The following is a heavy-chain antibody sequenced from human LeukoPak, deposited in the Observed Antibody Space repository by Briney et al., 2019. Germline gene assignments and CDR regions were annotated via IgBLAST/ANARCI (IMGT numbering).Heavy chain of an antibody. CDR1: GFTFSSYA. CDR3: AAYSSGWSPAPPD. CDR2: ISGSGGST. Sequence: PGGSLRLSCAASGFTFSSYAMSWVRQAPGKGLEWVSAISGSGGSTYYADSVKGRFTISRDNYKTTLYLQMNSLRAEDTAVYYCAAYSSGWSPAPPDWGQGTLVTVSS. V-gene: IGHV3-23*01. J-gene: IGHJ4*02. D-gene: IGHD6-19*01.